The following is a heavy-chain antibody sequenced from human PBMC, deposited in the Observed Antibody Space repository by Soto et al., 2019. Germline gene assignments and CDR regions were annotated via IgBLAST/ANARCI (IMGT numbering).Heavy chain of an antibody. J-gene: IGHJ4*02. D-gene: IGHD3-3*01. CDR3: AKGAVQDLWSGYYTLFDY. V-gene: IGHV3-30*18. Sequence: QVQLVESGGGVVQPGRSLRLSCAASGFTFSTYGMHWVRQAPGKGLAWVAVISYDAKHKYYADSLKGRFTISRDNSKNTLYLQMNGLRAEDTAVYYCAKGAVQDLWSGYYTLFDYWGQGTLVTVSS. CDR1: GFTFSTYG. CDR2: ISYDAKHK.